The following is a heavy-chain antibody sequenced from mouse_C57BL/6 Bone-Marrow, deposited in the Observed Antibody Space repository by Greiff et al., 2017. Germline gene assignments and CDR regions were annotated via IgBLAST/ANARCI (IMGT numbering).Heavy chain of an antibody. CDR3: ARTNFFYAMDY. CDR1: GFSFTSYG. Sequence: QVQLKESGPGLVQPSQRLSITCTVSGFSFTSYGVHWVRQSPGKGLEWLGVIWSGGSTDNNAAFISRLSISKNNYKSQVVFKMNSLQADDTAIYYCARTNFFYAMDYWGQGTSVTVSS. J-gene: IGHJ4*01. V-gene: IGHV2-2*01. CDR2: IWSGGST.